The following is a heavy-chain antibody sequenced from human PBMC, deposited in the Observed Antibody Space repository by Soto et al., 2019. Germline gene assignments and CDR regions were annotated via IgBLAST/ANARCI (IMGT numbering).Heavy chain of an antibody. CDR2: ISSSSSYI. V-gene: IGHV3-21*01. CDR1: GFTFSSYS. CDR3: ARDISPTSRVVAATRKYFQH. Sequence: GGSLRLSCAASGFTFSSYSMNLVRQAPGKGLEWVSPISSSSSYIYYADSVKGRFTISRDNAKNSLYLQMNSLRAEDTAVYYCARDISPTSRVVAATRKYFQHWGQGTLVTVSS. D-gene: IGHD2-15*01. J-gene: IGHJ1*01.